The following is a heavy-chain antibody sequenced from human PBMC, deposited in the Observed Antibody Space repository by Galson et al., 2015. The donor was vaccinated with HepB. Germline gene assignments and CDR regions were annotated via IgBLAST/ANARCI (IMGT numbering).Heavy chain of an antibody. D-gene: IGHD2-15*01. Sequence: VKVSCKASGYTFTGYYMHWVRQAPGQGLEWMGRINPNSGGTNYAQKFQGRVTMTRDTSISTAYMELSRLRSDDTAVYYCARRYCSGGSCYPDYWGQGTLVTVSS. CDR2: INPNSGGT. CDR3: ARRYCSGGSCYPDY. J-gene: IGHJ4*02. CDR1: GYTFTGYY. V-gene: IGHV1-2*06.